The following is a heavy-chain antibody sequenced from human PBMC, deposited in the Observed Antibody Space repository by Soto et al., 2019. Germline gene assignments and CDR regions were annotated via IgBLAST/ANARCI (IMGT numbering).Heavy chain of an antibody. J-gene: IGHJ3*02. Sequence: GGSLRLSCAASGFTFSSYAMSWVRQAPGKGPEWVSAISGSGGSTYYADSVKGRFTISRDNSKNTLYLQMNSLRAEDTAVYYFAKTGDILTGYSGYDAFDIWGQGTMVTVSS. CDR2: ISGSGGST. CDR3: AKTGDILTGYSGYDAFDI. V-gene: IGHV3-23*01. CDR1: GFTFSSYA. D-gene: IGHD3-9*01.